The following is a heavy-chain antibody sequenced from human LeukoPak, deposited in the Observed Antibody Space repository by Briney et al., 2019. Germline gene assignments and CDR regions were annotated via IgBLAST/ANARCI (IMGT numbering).Heavy chain of an antibody. CDR3: ARNAAAYYLYFDY. CDR2: ISSSSSYI. CDR1: GFTFSSDS. J-gene: IGHJ4*02. V-gene: IGHV3-21*01. Sequence: SGGSLRLSCAASGFTFSSDSMNWVRQAPGKGLEWVSSISSSSSYIYYADSVKGRFTISRDNAKNSLYLQMNSLRAEDTAVYYCARNAAAYYLYFDYWGQGTLVTVSS. D-gene: IGHD3-10*01.